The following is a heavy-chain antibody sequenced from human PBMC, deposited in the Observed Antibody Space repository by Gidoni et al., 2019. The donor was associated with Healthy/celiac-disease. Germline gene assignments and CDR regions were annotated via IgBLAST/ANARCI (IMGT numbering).Heavy chain of an antibody. J-gene: IGHJ5*02. D-gene: IGHD5-12*01. CDR1: GDSISSGSYY. CDR3: ARDRYSGYHEA. Sequence: QVQLQESGPGLVKPSQTLSLTCTVSGDSISSGSYYWSWIRQPAGKGLEWIGRIYTSGSTNYNPSLKSRVTISVDTSKNQFSLKLSTVTAADTAVYYCARDRYSGYHEAWGQGTLVTVSS. V-gene: IGHV4-61*02. CDR2: IYTSGST.